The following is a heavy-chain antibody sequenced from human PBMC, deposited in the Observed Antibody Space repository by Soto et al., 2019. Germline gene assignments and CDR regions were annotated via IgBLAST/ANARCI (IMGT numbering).Heavy chain of an antibody. D-gene: IGHD2-15*01. Sequence: GGSLRLSXAASGFTFSSYAMSWVRQAPGKGLEWVSAISGSGGSTYYADSVKGRFTISRDNSKNTLYLQMNSLRAEDTAVYYCAKDTDIVVVVAVPDYFDYWGQGTLVTVSS. CDR1: GFTFSSYA. J-gene: IGHJ4*02. CDR3: AKDTDIVVVVAVPDYFDY. V-gene: IGHV3-23*01. CDR2: ISGSGGST.